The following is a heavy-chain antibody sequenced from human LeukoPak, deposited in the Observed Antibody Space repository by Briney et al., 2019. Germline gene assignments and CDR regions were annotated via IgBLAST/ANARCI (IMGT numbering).Heavy chain of an antibody. Sequence: PGGSLRLSCAASGFTFSNYAMSWVRQAPGKGLEWVSSINGRGGSTYYADSVKGRFTISRDNSKNTLYLQMNSLRAEDTAVYYCAKDTASSWWYFDLWGRGTLVTVSS. J-gene: IGHJ2*01. CDR1: GFTFSNYA. CDR2: INGRGGST. CDR3: AKDTASSWWYFDL. V-gene: IGHV3-23*01. D-gene: IGHD5-18*01.